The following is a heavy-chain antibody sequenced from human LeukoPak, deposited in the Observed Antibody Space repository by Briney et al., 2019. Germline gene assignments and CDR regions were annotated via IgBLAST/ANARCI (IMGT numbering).Heavy chain of an antibody. V-gene: IGHV4-34*01. J-gene: IGHJ4*02. CDR3: ASLTYCSSTSCYVFSDY. CDR2: INHSGST. CDR1: GGSFSGYY. Sequence: PSETLSLTCAVYGGSFSGYYWSWIRQPPGKGLEWIGEINHSGSTNYNLSLKSRVTISVDTSKNQFSLKLSSVTAADTAVYYCASLTYCSSTSCYVFSDYWGQGTLVTVSS. D-gene: IGHD2-2*01.